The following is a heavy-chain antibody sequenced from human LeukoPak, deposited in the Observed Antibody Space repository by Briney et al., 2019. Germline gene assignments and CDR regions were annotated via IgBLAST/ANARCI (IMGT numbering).Heavy chain of an antibody. V-gene: IGHV4-59*10. D-gene: IGHD3-10*01. CDR3: ARVSGFGDYYYYYYMDV. CDR1: GGSFSGYY. Sequence: SETLSLTCAVYGGSFSGYYWSWIRQPAGKGLEWIGRIYTSGSTNYNPSLKSRVTMSVDTSKNQFSLKLSSVTAADTAVYYCARVSGFGDYYYYYYMDVWGKGTTVTVSS. J-gene: IGHJ6*03. CDR2: IYTSGST.